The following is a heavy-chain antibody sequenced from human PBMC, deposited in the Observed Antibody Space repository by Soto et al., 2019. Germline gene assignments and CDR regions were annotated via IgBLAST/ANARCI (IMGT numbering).Heavy chain of an antibody. V-gene: IGHV5-10-1*01. CDR2: IDPSDSYT. CDR1: GYNFTSFW. J-gene: IGHJ4*02. CDR3: AGTFYYDGSGYDY. Sequence: WESLKISCEGSGYNFTSFWINWVRQMPGKGLEWMGRIDPSDSYTNYSPSFQGHVTISADRSITAAYLQWSSLKASDTAMYYCAGTFYYDGSGYDYWGQGTLVTVSS. D-gene: IGHD3-22*01.